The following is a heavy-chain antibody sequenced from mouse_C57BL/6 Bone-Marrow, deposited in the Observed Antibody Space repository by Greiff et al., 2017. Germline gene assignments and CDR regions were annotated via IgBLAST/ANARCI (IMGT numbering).Heavy chain of an antibody. V-gene: IGHV1-80*01. CDR2: IYPGGGDT. Sequence: VKLVESGAELVKPGASVKISCKASGYAFSSYWMNWVKQRPGKGLEWIGQIYPGGGDTNYNGKFKGKATLTADKSSSTAYMQLSSLTSTDSAVYFCASEIYYYGYFDYWGRGTTLTVSS. J-gene: IGHJ2*01. D-gene: IGHD1-1*01. CDR1: GYAFSSYW. CDR3: ASEIYYYGYFDY.